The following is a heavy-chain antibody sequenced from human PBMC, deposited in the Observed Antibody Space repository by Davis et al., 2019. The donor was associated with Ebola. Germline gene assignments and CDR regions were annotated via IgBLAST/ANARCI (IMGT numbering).Heavy chain of an antibody. J-gene: IGHJ4*02. D-gene: IGHD1-14*01. CDR1: GFTFSSYG. CDR2: IRYDGSNK. Sequence: PGGSLRLSCAASGFTFSSYGMHWVRQAPGKGLEWVAFIRYDGSNKYYADSVKGRFTISRDNSKNTLYLQMNSLRAEDTAVYYCARARMTLYYFDYWGQGTLVTVSS. V-gene: IGHV3-30*02. CDR3: ARARMTLYYFDY.